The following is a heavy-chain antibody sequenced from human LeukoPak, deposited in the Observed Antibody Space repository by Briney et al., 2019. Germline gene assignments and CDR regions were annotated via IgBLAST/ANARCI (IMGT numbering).Heavy chain of an antibody. J-gene: IGHJ4*02. CDR1: GGSISSNY. Sequence: ETLSLTCTVSGGSISSNYMSWVRQAPGKGLEWVSVIYSGGSTYYADSVKGRFTISRDNSKNTLYLQMNSLRAEDTAVYYCARDLRKDYYDSSGYDYWGQGTLVTVSS. D-gene: IGHD3-22*01. CDR3: ARDLRKDYYDSSGYDY. V-gene: IGHV3-53*01. CDR2: IYSGGST.